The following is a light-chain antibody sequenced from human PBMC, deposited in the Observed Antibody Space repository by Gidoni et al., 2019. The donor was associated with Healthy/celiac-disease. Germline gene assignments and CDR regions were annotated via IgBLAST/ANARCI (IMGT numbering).Light chain of an antibody. Sequence: ELVLTQSPGTLFLSPGERATLSCRASQRVSSSYLAWYQQKHGQAPRLLIYGASSRATGIPDRFSGSGSGTDFTLTISRLEPEDFAVYYCQKYGSPWTFGQGTKVEIK. J-gene: IGKJ1*01. CDR3: QKYGSPWT. CDR1: QRVSSSY. V-gene: IGKV3-20*01. CDR2: GAS.